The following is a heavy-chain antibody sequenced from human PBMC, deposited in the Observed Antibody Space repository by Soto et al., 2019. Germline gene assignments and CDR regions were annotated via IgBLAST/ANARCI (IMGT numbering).Heavy chain of an antibody. V-gene: IGHV3-66*04. CDR3: ARHGYNYGGGYFDY. CDR2: IYSGGST. J-gene: IGHJ4*02. D-gene: IGHD5-18*01. Sequence: EVQLVESGGGLVQPGGSLRLSCAASGVTVSSNYMSWVRQAPGKGLEWVSVIYSGGSTYYADSVKGRFTISRDNSKNTLYFQMNRLRAEDTAVYYCARHGYNYGGGYFDYWGQGTLVTVSS. CDR1: GVTVSSNY.